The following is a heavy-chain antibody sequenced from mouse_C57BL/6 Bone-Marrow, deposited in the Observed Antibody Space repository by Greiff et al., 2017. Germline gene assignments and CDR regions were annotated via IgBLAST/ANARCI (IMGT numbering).Heavy chain of an antibody. Sequence: VQLQQPGAELVMPGASVKLSCKASGYTFTSYWMHWVKQRPGQGLEWIGEIDPSDSYTNYNQKFKGKSTLTVDNSSSTAYMQLSSLTSEDSAVYYCATVLLRYYAMDYWGQGTSVTVSS. CDR3: ATVLLRYYAMDY. J-gene: IGHJ4*01. V-gene: IGHV1-69*01. D-gene: IGHD1-1*01. CDR1: GYTFTSYW. CDR2: IDPSDSYT.